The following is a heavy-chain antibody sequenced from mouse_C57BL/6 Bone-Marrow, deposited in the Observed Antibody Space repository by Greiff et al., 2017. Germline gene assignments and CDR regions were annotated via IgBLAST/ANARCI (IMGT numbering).Heavy chain of an antibody. CDR3: ARDYYGSGGDMDY. J-gene: IGHJ4*01. Sequence: QVQLKQPGAELVMPGASVKLSCKASGYTFTSYWMHWVKQRPGQGLEWIGEIDPSDSYTNYNQKFKGKSTLTVDKSSSTAYMQLSSLPSEDSAVYYCARDYYGSGGDMDYWDQGTSVTVSS. CDR1: GYTFTSYW. D-gene: IGHD1-1*01. V-gene: IGHV1-69*01. CDR2: IDPSDSYT.